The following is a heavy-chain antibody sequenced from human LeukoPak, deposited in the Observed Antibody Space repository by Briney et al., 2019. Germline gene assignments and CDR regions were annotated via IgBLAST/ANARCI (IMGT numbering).Heavy chain of an antibody. V-gene: IGHV1-2*02. CDR1: GYTFTGYY. J-gene: IGHJ4*02. D-gene: IGHD5-18*01. Sequence: ASVKVSCKASGYTFTGYYMHWVRQAPGQGLEWMGWINPNSGGTNYAQKFQGRVTMTRDTSISTAYMELSRLRSDDTAVYYCARVLGGYSYGPRAFDYWGQGTLVTVSS. CDR2: INPNSGGT. CDR3: ARVLGGYSYGPRAFDY.